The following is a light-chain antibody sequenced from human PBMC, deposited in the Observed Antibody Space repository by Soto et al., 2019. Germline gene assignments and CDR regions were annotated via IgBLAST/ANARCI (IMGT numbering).Light chain of an antibody. CDR3: QQYYSYPPT. J-gene: IGKJ4*01. CDR1: QGISSY. CDR2: AAS. Sequence: AIRMTQSPSSLSASTGDRVTITCRASQGISSYLAWYQQKPGKDPKLLIYAASTLQSGVPSRFSGSGSGTGFTLAISCLQSEDFATYYCQQYYSYPPTFGGGTKVEIK. V-gene: IGKV1-8*01.